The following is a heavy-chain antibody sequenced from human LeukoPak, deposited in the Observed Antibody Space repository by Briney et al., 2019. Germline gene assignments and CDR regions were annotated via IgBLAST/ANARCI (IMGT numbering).Heavy chain of an antibody. Sequence: PGGSLRLSCAASGFTFSSYSMNWARQAPGKGLEWVSSISIVGSYTYYADSLKGRFTISRDNAKNSLYLQMNSLRAEDTAVYYCARDPGGNTGWKDYWGQGTLVTVSS. CDR1: GFTFSSYS. J-gene: IGHJ4*02. CDR2: ISIVGSYT. V-gene: IGHV3-21*01. CDR3: ARDPGGNTGWKDY. D-gene: IGHD4-23*01.